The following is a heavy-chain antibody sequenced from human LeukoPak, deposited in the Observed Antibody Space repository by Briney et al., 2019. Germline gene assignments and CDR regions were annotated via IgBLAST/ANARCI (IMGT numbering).Heavy chain of an antibody. CDR2: IYHSGST. D-gene: IGHD3-10*01. Sequence: SETLSLTCTVSGYSISSGYYWGWIRQPPGKGLEWIGSIYHSGSTYYNPSLKSRVTISVDTSKNQFSLKLSSVTAADTAVYYCARALGRSYYFDYWGQGTLVTVSS. J-gene: IGHJ4*02. V-gene: IGHV4-38-2*02. CDR1: GYSISSGYY. CDR3: ARALGRSYYFDY.